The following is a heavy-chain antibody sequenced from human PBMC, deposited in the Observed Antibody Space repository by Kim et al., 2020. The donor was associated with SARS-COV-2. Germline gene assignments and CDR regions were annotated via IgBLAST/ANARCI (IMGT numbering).Heavy chain of an antibody. V-gene: IGHV1-46*04. D-gene: IGHD6-13*01. Sequence: ASVKVSCKASGYTLTSDHMHWVRQAPGQGLEWMGIITPNSGRTTYAQKLQGRVTMSTDTSASTIYMELCSLRSDDTAMYYCARDFGGSWTWADWGQGTLVTVSS. CDR1: GYTLTSDH. J-gene: IGHJ4*02. CDR2: ITPNSGRT. CDR3: ARDFGGSWTWAD.